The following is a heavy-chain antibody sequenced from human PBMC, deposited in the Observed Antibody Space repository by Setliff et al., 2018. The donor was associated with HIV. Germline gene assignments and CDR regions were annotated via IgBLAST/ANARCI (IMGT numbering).Heavy chain of an antibody. V-gene: IGHV3-43D*03. Sequence: GESLKISCAASGFTFDDYAMHWVRQAPGRRLEWVSLISWDGTKTYYADSVQGRFTISRDNNKNSLFLELNSLRIEDTALYFCVKSTGSVLGTYYYDFWGPGTLVTV. CDR3: VKSTGSVLGTYYYDF. J-gene: IGHJ4*02. CDR1: GFTFDDYA. CDR2: ISWDGTKT. D-gene: IGHD3-16*01.